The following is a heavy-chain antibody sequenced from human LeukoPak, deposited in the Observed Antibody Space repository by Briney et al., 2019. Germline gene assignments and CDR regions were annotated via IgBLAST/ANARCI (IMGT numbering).Heavy chain of an antibody. CDR2: IAYDGSRA. CDR3: TRYDNDHFDY. J-gene: IGHJ4*02. D-gene: IGHD3-16*01. V-gene: IGHV3-33*01. Sequence: GGSLRLSCAGSGFTFGGYGMHWFRQTPGKELEWVAVIAYDGSRAFYADSVKGRFTISRDNSKNTMSVQMDDLRAEDTAVYYCTRYDNDHFDYWGQGTLVTVSS. CDR1: GFTFGGYG.